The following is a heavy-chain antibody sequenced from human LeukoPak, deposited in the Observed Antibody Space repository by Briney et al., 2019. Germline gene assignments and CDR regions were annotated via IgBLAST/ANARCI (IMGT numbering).Heavy chain of an antibody. D-gene: IGHD2-21*01. Sequence: GGSLRLSCAASGFTVSSNYMSWVRQAPGKGLEWVSVIYSGGSTYYADSVKGRFTISRDNSKNTLNLQMNSLRAEDAAVYYWARGYSSDNWGQGTLVTVSS. J-gene: IGHJ4*02. CDR2: IYSGGST. V-gene: IGHV3-66*01. CDR1: GFTVSSNY. CDR3: ARGYSSDN.